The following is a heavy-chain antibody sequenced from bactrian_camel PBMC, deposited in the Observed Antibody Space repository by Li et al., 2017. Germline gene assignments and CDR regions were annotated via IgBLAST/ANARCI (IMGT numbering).Heavy chain of an antibody. CDR2: FDRAGDT. D-gene: IGHD1*01. CDR3: AADRVRGFGLEVGAFTH. Sequence: VQLVESGGDSVQTGGSLRLSCVASGYTFNEHCMAWFRQAPGKEREGVANFDRAGDTTYADSVEGRFTVSRDNAKNTLYLEMSSLKPEDTAMYYCAADRVRGFGLEVGAFTHWGQGTQVTVS. CDR1: GYTFNEHC. J-gene: IGHJ4*01. V-gene: IGHV3S26*01.